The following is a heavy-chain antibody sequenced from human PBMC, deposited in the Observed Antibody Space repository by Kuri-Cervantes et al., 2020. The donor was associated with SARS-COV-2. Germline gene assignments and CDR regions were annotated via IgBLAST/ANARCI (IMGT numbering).Heavy chain of an antibody. CDR2: IYYSGST. CDR1: GGSISSGSYY. J-gene: IGHJ4*02. V-gene: IGHV4-39*01. CDR3: ARVFTASFDF. Sequence: SETLSLTCTVSGGSISSGSYYWGWIRQPPGKGLEWIGSIYYSGSTYYNPSLKSRVTISVDTSTNQFSLKLSSVTAADTAVYYCARVFTASFDFWGQGTLVTVSS.